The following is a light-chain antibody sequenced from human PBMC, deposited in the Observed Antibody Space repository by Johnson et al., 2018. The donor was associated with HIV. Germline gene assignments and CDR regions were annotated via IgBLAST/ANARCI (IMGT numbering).Light chain of an antibody. Sequence: QSVLTQPPSVSAAPGQKVTVSCSGSNTNIGNDFVSWYQQLPGKAPRLLIYDNNKRPSGIPDRFSGSKSGTSATLGITGLQTGDEADYYCGTWDSSLNGYVFATGTKVTVL. CDR1: NTNIGNDF. J-gene: IGLJ1*01. CDR2: DNN. V-gene: IGLV1-51*01. CDR3: GTWDSSLNGYV.